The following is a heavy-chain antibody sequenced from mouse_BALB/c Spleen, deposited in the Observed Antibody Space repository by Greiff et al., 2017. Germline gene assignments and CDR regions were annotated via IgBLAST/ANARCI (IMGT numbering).Heavy chain of an antibody. D-gene: IGHD2-3*01. CDR1: GYTFTSYY. CDR2: INPSNGGT. CDR3: TRFDGYHVMAY. J-gene: IGHJ3*01. V-gene: IGHV1S81*02. Sequence: QVQLQQSGAELVKPGASVKLSCKASGYTFTSYYMYWVKQRPGQGLEWIGGINPSNGGTNFNEKFKSKATLTVDKSSSTAYMQLSSLTSEDSAVYYCTRFDGYHVMAYWGQGTLVTVSA.